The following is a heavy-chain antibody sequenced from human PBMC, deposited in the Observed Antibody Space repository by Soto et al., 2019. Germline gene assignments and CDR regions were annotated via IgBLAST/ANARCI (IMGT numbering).Heavy chain of an antibody. CDR1: GYSFTSYW. D-gene: IGHD3-3*01. Sequence: EVQLVQSGAEVKKPGESLKISCKGSGYSFTSYWIGWVRQMPGKGLEWMGIIYPGDADTRYSPSFQGQVTISADTSISTAYLQWSSLKASDTAMYYCARGAYDFWSQSCFDPWGQGPLVTVSS. J-gene: IGHJ5*02. V-gene: IGHV5-51*01. CDR2: IYPGDADT. CDR3: ARGAYDFWSQSCFDP.